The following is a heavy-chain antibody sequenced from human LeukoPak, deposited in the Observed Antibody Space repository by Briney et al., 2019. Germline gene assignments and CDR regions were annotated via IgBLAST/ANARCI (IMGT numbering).Heavy chain of an antibody. CDR2: IYYSGST. J-gene: IGHJ3*02. CDR3: ARDQAFHSAFDI. Sequence: SETLSLTCTVSGGSISSGDYYWSWIRQPPGKGLEWIGYIYYSGSTYYNPSLKSRVTISVDTSKNQFSLKLSSVTAADTAVYYCARDQAFHSAFDIFGQGTMVSGSS. CDR1: GGSISSGDYY. D-gene: IGHD3-3*02. V-gene: IGHV4-30-4*01.